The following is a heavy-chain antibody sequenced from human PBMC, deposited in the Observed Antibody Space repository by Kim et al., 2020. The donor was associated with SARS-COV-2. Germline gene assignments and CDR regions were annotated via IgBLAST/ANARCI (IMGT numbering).Heavy chain of an antibody. J-gene: IGHJ4*02. D-gene: IGHD4-17*01. Sequence: YPDSVKGRFTISRDNAKNSVFLRMNSLRAEDTATYYCARGYGDYSHWGQGTLVTVSS. CDR3: ARGYGDYSH. V-gene: IGHV3-48*03.